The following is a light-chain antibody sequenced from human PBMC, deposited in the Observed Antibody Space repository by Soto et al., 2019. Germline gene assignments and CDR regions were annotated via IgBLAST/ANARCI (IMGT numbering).Light chain of an antibody. CDR3: NSFRGNRLDV. J-gene: IGLJ1*01. CDR1: SSDVGGYNA. Sequence: QSALAQPASVSGSPGQTITISCTGTSSDVGGYNAVSWYQHHPGKAPKLIIYEVTHRPAGVSGRFSASKSGNTASLTISGLQAEDEADYYCNSFRGNRLDVFGTGTKLTVL. V-gene: IGLV2-14*01. CDR2: EVT.